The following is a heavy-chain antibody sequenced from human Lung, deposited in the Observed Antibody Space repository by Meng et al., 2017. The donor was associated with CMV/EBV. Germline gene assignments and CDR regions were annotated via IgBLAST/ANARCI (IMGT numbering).Heavy chain of an antibody. D-gene: IGHD6-13*01. Sequence: GGSLRLXXAASGFTFSSYWMSWVRQAPGKGLEWVANIKQDGSEIYFVDSVKGRFTISRDNAKNSLYLQMNSLRAEDTAVYYCARGEWQQLVEYFLDYWGQGXLVTVSS. CDR2: IKQDGSEI. J-gene: IGHJ4*02. CDR3: ARGEWQQLVEYFLDY. CDR1: GFTFSSYW. V-gene: IGHV3-7*01.